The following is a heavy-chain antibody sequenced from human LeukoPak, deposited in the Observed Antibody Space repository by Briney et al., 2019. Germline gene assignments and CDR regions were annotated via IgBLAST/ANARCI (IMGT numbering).Heavy chain of an antibody. J-gene: IGHJ5*02. D-gene: IGHD6-13*01. Sequence: PSETLSLTCTVSGGSISSYYWSWIRQPAGKGLEWIGRIYTSGSTNYNPSLKSRVTMSVDTSKNQFSLKLSSVTAADTAVYYCARDTSSSWYRDFSWFDPWGQGTLVTVSS. CDR1: GGSISSYY. V-gene: IGHV4-4*07. CDR3: ARDTSSSWYRDFSWFDP. CDR2: IYTSGST.